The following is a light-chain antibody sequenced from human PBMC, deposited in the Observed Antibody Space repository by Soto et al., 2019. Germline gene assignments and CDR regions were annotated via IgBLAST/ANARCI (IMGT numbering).Light chain of an antibody. V-gene: IGKV1-6*02. CDR2: AAS. CDR3: LQDFTYPFT. J-gene: IGKJ3*01. CDR1: QDIRDH. Sequence: AIQMTQSPSSLSASVGDTVTITCRASQDIRDHLGWYQQKPGKAPKLLIYAASRLQSGVPSSFSGSGSGTDFTLTISSLQPEDFATYYCLQDFTYPFTFGPGNKVDIQ.